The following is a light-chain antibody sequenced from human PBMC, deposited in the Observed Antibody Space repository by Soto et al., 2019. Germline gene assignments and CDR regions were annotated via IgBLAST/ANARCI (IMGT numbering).Light chain of an antibody. J-gene: IGKJ5*01. CDR3: QQRKSWPPLT. CDR1: QNVEGY. Sequence: DIVLTQPPAILPLSPGESATLSCRASQNVEGYLAWYQQKPGQAPRLLIYDASNRATGIPARLSGSGSGTDFALTITSLEPEDFAVYYCQQRKSWPPLTCGQGTRLEIK. CDR2: DAS. V-gene: IGKV3-11*01.